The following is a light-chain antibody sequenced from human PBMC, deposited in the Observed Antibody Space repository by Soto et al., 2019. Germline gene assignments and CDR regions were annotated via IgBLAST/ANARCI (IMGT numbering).Light chain of an antibody. J-gene: IGLJ3*02. CDR3: AAWDDSLSGWV. CDR2: RNN. V-gene: IGLV1-47*01. CDR1: SSNIGSNY. Sequence: QSVLTQPASASGTPGQRVTISCSGSSSNIGSNYVYWYQQLPGTAPKLLIYRNNQRPSGVPDRFSGSKSGTTASLPISGLRSEDEADYYCAAWDDSLSGWVFGGGTKLTVL.